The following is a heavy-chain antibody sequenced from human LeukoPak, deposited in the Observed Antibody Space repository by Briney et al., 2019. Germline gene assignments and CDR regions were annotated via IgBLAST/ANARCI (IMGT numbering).Heavy chain of an antibody. CDR2: IIPILGIA. D-gene: IGHD2-2*01. V-gene: IGHV1-69*04. CDR3: ARDDCSSTSCPYYSYYYGMDV. Sequence: ASVKVSCKASGGTFSSYAISWVRQAPGQGLEWRGRIIPILGIANYAQKFQGRVTITADKSTSKAYMELSSLRSEDTAVYYCARDDCSSTSCPYYSYYYGMDVWGQGTTVTASS. CDR1: GGTFSSYA. J-gene: IGHJ6*02.